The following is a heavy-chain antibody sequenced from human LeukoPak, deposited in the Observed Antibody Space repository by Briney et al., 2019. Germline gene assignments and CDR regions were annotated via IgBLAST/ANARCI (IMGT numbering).Heavy chain of an antibody. D-gene: IGHD3-10*01. J-gene: IGHJ4*02. CDR1: GLPFSSHA. Sequence: GGSLTLSCSASGLPFSSHAMSWVRQPTGGGVEGVSAISGSGGSTYDADTVKGRFTISGDNSKNTPYLQMNSLRAEETAVYYCAKAEGGGTMVRGIPFDYWGQGTLVTVSS. V-gene: IGHV3-23*01. CDR2: ISGSGGST. CDR3: AKAEGGGTMVRGIPFDY.